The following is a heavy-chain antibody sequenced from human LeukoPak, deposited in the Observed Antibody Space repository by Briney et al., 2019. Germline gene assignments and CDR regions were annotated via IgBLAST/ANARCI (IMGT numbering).Heavy chain of an antibody. D-gene: IGHD5-18*01. V-gene: IGHV4-34*01. CDR1: GGAFSGYY. J-gene: IGHJ4*02. Sequence: SETLSLTCAVYGGAFSGYYWSWIRQPPGKGLEWIGEINHSGSTNYNPSLKSRVTISVDTSKNQFSLKLSSVTAADTAVYYCAARRGYSPLAYWGQGTLVTVSS. CDR2: INHSGST. CDR3: AARRGYSPLAY.